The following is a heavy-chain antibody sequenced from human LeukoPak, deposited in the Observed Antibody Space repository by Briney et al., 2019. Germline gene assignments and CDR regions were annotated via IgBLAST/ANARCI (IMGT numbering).Heavy chain of an antibody. J-gene: IGHJ4*02. CDR3: ARSAYTGGVFEN. V-gene: IGHV1-69*05. CDR1: GDTFRNAA. CDR2: TIPLFSTA. D-gene: IGHD2-8*02. Sequence: GSSVNVSCKASGDTFRNAAISWVRQATGQGLERVGGTIPLFSTANYAVDFQGRLTITTEESTSTVYMELSSLRSEDTAVYYCARSAYTGGVFENWGQGTLVTVSS.